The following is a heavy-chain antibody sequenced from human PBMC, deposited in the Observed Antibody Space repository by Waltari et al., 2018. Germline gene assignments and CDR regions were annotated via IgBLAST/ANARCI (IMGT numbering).Heavy chain of an antibody. D-gene: IGHD3-22*01. J-gene: IGHJ6*02. V-gene: IGHV1-69*02. CDR3: ARAPLYYYDRSGELSTYYSGMDV. CDR1: GGTFSNYT. Sequence: QVQLVQSGAEVKKPGSSVKVSCKASGGTFSNYTSSWVRQAPGQGLEWMGRIIPILGITNNAQNFQGRVTITADKSTSTAYMELSSLRSEDTAVYYCARAPLYYYDRSGELSTYYSGMDVWGQGTTVTVSS. CDR2: IIPILGIT.